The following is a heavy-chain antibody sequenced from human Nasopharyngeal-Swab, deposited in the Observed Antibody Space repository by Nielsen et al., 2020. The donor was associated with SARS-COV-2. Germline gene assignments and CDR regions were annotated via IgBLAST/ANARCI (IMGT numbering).Heavy chain of an antibody. Sequence: GGSLRLSCAASGFTFSSYSMNWVRQAPGKGLEWVSSISSSSSYIYYADSVKGRFTISRDNAKNSLYLQMNSLRAEDTAVYYCARGVEVGVPYYYYGMDVWCQGTTVTVSS. J-gene: IGHJ6*02. CDR2: ISSSSSYI. V-gene: IGHV3-21*01. CDR3: ARGVEVGVPYYYYGMDV. D-gene: IGHD3-3*01. CDR1: GFTFSSYS.